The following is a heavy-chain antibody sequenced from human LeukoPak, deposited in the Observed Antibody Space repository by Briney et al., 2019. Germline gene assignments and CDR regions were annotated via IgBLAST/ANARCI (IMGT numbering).Heavy chain of an antibody. Sequence: PGGSLRLSCAATGFAFANTWMHWVRQAPGKGLVWVPLITGDGSSSNYADSVKGRFTISRDNAKNTLYLQMHSLRTEDTAVYYCVIGGTYGSGSWGQGTLVTVSS. CDR2: ITGDGSSS. V-gene: IGHV3-74*01. D-gene: IGHD3-10*01. CDR1: GFAFANTW. J-gene: IGHJ4*02. CDR3: VIGGTYGSGS.